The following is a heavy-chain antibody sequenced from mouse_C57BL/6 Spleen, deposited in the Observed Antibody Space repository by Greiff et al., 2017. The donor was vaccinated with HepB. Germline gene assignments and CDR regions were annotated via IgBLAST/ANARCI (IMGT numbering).Heavy chain of an antibody. V-gene: IGHV1-69*01. CDR3: ARLYEGYAMDY. CDR1: GYTFTSYW. D-gene: IGHD2-3*01. J-gene: IGHJ4*01. CDR2: IDPSDSYT. Sequence: QVQLKQPGAELVMPGASVKLSCKASGYTFTSYWMHWVKQRPGQGLEWIGEIDPSDSYTNYNQKFKGKSTLTVDKSSSTAYMQLSSLTSEDSAVYYCARLYEGYAMDYWGQGTSVTVSS.